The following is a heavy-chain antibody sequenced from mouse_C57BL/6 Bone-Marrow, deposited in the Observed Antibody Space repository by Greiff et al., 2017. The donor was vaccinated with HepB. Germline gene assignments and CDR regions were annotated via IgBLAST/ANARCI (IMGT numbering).Heavy chain of an antibody. CDR2: ISYDGSN. J-gene: IGHJ4*01. CDR1: GYSITSGYY. Sequence: DVQLQESGPGLVKPSQSLSLTCSVTGYSITSGYYWNWIRQFPGNKLEWMGYISYDGSNNYNPSLKNRISITRDTSKNQFFLKLNSVTTEDTATYYCARDRGYGSSYPYAMDYWGQGTSVTVSS. CDR3: ARDRGYGSSYPYAMDY. D-gene: IGHD1-1*01. V-gene: IGHV3-6*01.